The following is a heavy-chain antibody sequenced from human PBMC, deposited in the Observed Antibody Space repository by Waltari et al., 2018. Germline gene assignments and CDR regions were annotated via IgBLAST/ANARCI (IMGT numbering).Heavy chain of an antibody. CDR1: GDSMSSTYW. CDR2: VHGGGKT. Sequence: QLQLQESGPGLVKPSGTLSLTCGVSGDSMSSTYWWSWVRQPPGKGLEWIGQVHGGGKTDENPAFASRGTVALDTYSKQFSLAVTSATAADTAVYYCARDRGRGLYLDSWCPGLLVTVSP. CDR3: ARDRGRGLYLDS. J-gene: IGHJ4*02. D-gene: IGHD5-12*01. V-gene: IGHV4-4*02.